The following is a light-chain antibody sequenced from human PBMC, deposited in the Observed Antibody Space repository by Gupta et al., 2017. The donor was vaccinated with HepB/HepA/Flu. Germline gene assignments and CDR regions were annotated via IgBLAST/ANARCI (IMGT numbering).Light chain of an antibody. J-gene: IGKJ1*01. Sequence: DLVVTQSPDPLAVSLGERATINRKSSQSVLYSSNNKNYLAWYQQKPGQPPKLLIYWASTRESGVPDRVSGSGSGTDFTLTISSLQAEDVAVYYCQQDYSTPWTFGQGTKVEIK. CDR2: WAS. V-gene: IGKV4-1*01. CDR3: QQDYSTPWT. CDR1: QSVLYSSNNKNY.